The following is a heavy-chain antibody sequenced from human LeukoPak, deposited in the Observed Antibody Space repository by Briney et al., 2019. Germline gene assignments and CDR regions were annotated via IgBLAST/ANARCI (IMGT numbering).Heavy chain of an antibody. Sequence: SETLSLTCTVSGGSISSSSYYWGWIRQPPGKGLEWIRSIYYSGSTYYNPSLKSRVTISVDTSKNQFSLKLSSVTAADTAVYYCARRFLYDSRGYYNLWGQGTLVTVSS. V-gene: IGHV4-39*01. CDR1: GGSISSSSYY. CDR2: IYYSGST. CDR3: ARRFLYDSRGYYNL. D-gene: IGHD3-22*01. J-gene: IGHJ4*02.